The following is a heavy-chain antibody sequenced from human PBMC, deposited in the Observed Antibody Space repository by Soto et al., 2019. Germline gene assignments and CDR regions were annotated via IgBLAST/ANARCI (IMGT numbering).Heavy chain of an antibody. CDR2: IYWDDDK. CDR1: GFSLTTSGVG. CDR3: AHHPYYGLGSHSSDY. Sequence: QITLKESGPTLVRPTQTLTLTCTFSGFSLTTSGVGVGWIRQPPGKALEWLAVIYWDDDKRYSSSLNSRLTITTDTSNNQVVLTITNMDPVYTATYYCAHHPYYGLGSHSSDYWGQGTLVTVSS. V-gene: IGHV2-5*02. J-gene: IGHJ4*02. D-gene: IGHD3-10*01.